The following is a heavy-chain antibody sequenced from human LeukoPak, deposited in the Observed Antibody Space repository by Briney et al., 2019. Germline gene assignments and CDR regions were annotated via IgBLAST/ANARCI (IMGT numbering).Heavy chain of an antibody. V-gene: IGHV3-21*01. J-gene: IGHJ4*02. D-gene: IGHD1-14*01. CDR3: ARDLYPDSGLTYFDY. Sequence: PGGSLRLSCAASGFTFSSYWVHWVRQAPGKGLEWVSSISSSSSYIYYADSVKGRFTISRDNAKNSLYLQMNSLRAEDTAVYYCARDLYPDSGLTYFDYWGQGTLVTVSS. CDR2: ISSSSSYI. CDR1: GFTFSSYW.